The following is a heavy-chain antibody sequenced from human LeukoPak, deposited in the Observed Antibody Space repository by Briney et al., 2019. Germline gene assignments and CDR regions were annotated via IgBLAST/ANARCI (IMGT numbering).Heavy chain of an antibody. D-gene: IGHD2-8*01. CDR2: IYPGDSDT. CDR1: GYSFTSYW. Sequence: GESLKISCKGSGYSFTSYWIGWVRQMPGKGLEWMGIIYPGDSDTRYSPSFQGQVTISADKSISTAYLQWSSLKASDTAMYYCVRRVDPRTNGVSHWGQGTLVTVSS. CDR3: VRRVDPRTNGVSH. V-gene: IGHV5-51*01. J-gene: IGHJ4*02.